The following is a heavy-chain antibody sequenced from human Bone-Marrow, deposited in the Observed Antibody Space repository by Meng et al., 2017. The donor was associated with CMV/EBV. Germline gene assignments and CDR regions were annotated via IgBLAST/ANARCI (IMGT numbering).Heavy chain of an antibody. J-gene: IGHJ4*02. CDR2: ISNDGSNK. CDR3: ARGGPSILVPARPWL. V-gene: IGHV3-30*03. Sequence: GESLKISCAASRFPFSSYSIHWVRQAPGKGLEWVAVISNDGSNKYYADSVKGRLTISRDNSKNTLYLQMNSLRAEDTAFYYCARGGPSILVPARPWLWGQGTLVIVSS. D-gene: IGHD2-2*01. CDR1: RFPFSSYS.